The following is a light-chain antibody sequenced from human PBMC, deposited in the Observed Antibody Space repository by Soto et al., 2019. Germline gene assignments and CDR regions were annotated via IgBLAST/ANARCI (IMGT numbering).Light chain of an antibody. J-gene: IGKJ4*01. Sequence: EIVLTQSPGTLSLSPGERATLSCRASQSVSSSYLAWYQQKPGQAPRLLIYGASSSATGIPDRFSGSGSGTDFPLTISRLEPEDFAVYYCQQYGSLLTFGGGTKVEIK. CDR3: QQYGSLLT. CDR2: GAS. CDR1: QSVSSSY. V-gene: IGKV3-20*01.